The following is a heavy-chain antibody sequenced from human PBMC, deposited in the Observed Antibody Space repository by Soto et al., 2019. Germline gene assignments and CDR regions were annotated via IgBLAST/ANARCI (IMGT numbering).Heavy chain of an antibody. CDR3: ARYYDFWSGYYSPSVFDY. CDR2: ISAYNGNT. J-gene: IGHJ4*02. Sequence: ASVKVSCKASGYTFTGYYMHWVRQAPGQGLEWMGWISAYNGNTNYAQKLQGRVTMTTDTSTSTAYMELRSLRSDDTAVYYCARYYDFWSGYYSPSVFDYWGQGTLVTVSS. CDR1: GYTFTGYY. V-gene: IGHV1-18*04. D-gene: IGHD3-3*01.